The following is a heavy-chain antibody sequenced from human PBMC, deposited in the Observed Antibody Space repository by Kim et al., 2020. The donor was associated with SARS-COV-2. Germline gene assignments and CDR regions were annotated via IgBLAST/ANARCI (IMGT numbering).Heavy chain of an antibody. CDR3: ARDRYGDYGTVDY. D-gene: IGHD4-17*01. Sequence: SETLSLTCTVSGYSISSGYYWGWIRQPPGKGLEWIGSIYHSGSTYYNPSLKSRVTISVDTSKNQFSLKLSSVTAADTAVYYCARDRYGDYGTVDYWGQGTLVTVSS. V-gene: IGHV4-38-2*02. J-gene: IGHJ4*02. CDR2: IYHSGST. CDR1: GYSISSGYY.